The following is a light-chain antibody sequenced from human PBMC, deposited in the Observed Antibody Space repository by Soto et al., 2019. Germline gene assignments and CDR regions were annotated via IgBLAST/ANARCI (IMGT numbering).Light chain of an antibody. CDR3: QQFNNYPPYT. CDR2: AAS. Sequence: DIRLTQSPSFLSASVGDRVTITCRTSQGISSYLAWYQQKPGKAPKLLIYAASTLQSGVPSRFSGSGSGTEFTLTISSLQPEDFATYYCQQFNNYPPYTFGQGTKLEIK. J-gene: IGKJ2*01. CDR1: QGISSY. V-gene: IGKV1-9*01.